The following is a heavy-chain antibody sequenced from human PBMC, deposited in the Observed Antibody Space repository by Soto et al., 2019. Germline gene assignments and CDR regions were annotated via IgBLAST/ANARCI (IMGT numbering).Heavy chain of an antibody. CDR2: IYHSGST. D-gene: IGHD3-16*01. CDR1: GDSISSTKW. CDR3: VRDALGGVVDL. Sequence: QVQLQESGPGLVKPSGTLSLTCAVSGDSISSTKWWSWVRQPPGKGLEWIGEIYHSGSTNYNPSLMSRVILSVEKCKHQCSLELSSVPAADTAVAYCVRDALGGVVDLWGRGTLVTVSS. V-gene: IGHV4-4*02. J-gene: IGHJ2*01.